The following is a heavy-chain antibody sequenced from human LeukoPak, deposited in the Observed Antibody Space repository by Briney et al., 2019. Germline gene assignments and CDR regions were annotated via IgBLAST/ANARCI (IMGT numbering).Heavy chain of an antibody. J-gene: IGHJ5*02. V-gene: IGHV4-39*01. D-gene: IGHD2-15*01. CDR2: MSNSGST. CDR1: GGSISSGSYY. CDR3: ARLSPRHFGLSAAAATGWFDP. Sequence: SETLSLTCTVSGGSISSGSYYWGWIRQSPGKGLEWIGTMSNSGSTYYNPSLKSRVTISGDTAKNQFSLKLSSVTAADTAVYYCARLSPRHFGLSAAAATGWFDPWGQGTLVTVSS.